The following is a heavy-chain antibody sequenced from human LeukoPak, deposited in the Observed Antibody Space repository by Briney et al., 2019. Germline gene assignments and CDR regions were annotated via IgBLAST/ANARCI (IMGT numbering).Heavy chain of an antibody. Sequence: SETLSLTCAVYGGSFSGYYWSWIRQPPGKGLEWIGEINHSGSTNYNPSLKSRVTISVDTSKNQFSLKLSSVTAADTAVYYCARRGYYYVSSGYYDFDYWGQGTLVTVSS. D-gene: IGHD3-22*01. CDR1: GGSFSGYY. CDR3: ARRGYYYVSSGYYDFDY. J-gene: IGHJ4*02. CDR2: INHSGST. V-gene: IGHV4-34*01.